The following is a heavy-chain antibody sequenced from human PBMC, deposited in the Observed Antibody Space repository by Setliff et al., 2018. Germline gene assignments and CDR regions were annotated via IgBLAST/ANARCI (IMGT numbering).Heavy chain of an antibody. CDR2: ISSSSSYI. Sequence: PGGSLRLSCAASGFTFSSSAMAWVRQAPGKGLEWVSSISSSSSYIYYADSVKGRFTISRDNAKNSLYLQMNSLRAEDTAVYYCARDRVSYGMDVWGQGTTVTVSS. CDR3: ARDRVSYGMDV. D-gene: IGHD2-8*01. CDR1: GFTFSSSA. J-gene: IGHJ6*02. V-gene: IGHV3-21*01.